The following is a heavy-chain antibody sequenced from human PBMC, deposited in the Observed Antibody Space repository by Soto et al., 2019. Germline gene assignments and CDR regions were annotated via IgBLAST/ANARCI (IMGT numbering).Heavy chain of an antibody. CDR2: IYYSGST. CDR3: ARHTSVPDDDGEAFDY. J-gene: IGHJ4*02. Sequence: PSETLSLTCTVSGGSISSSSYYWGWIRQPPGKGLEWIGSIYYSGSTYYNPSLKSRVTMSVDTSKNQFSLKLSSVTAADTAVYYWARHTSVPDDDGEAFDYWGQGTLVTVSS. V-gene: IGHV4-39*01. D-gene: IGHD4-17*01. CDR1: GGSISSSSYY.